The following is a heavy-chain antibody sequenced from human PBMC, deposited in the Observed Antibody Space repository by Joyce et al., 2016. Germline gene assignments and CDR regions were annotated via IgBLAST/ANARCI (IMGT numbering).Heavy chain of an antibody. V-gene: IGHV4-34*01. CDR2: INDSGTT. D-gene: IGHD6-19*01. J-gene: IGHJ4*02. CDR1: GETFTGYY. Sequence: QVQLQQWGAGLLKPSETLSLTCAVYGETFTGYYWNWIRQPPGKGLEWIGDINDSGTTNYNPSLKSRLTLSVDTAKNQFSLRLTSVTAADTAVYYCARGQWLITYYFDFWGQGTLVTVSS. CDR3: ARGQWLITYYFDF.